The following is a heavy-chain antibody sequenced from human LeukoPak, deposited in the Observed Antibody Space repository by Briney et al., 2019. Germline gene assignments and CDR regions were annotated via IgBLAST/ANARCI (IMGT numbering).Heavy chain of an antibody. D-gene: IGHD6-13*01. CDR1: RYTFTGYY. J-gene: IGHJ4*02. V-gene: IGHV1-2*02. CDR2: INPSSGGT. Sequence: ASVKVSCKCSRYTFTGYYMHWVRQAPGQGLEWMGWINPSSGGTNYAQKFQGRVTMTRDTSVSTAYMELSSLRSDDTAVYSCARAQTMAAAGTGPGDFWGQGTLVTVSS. CDR3: ARAQTMAAAGTGPGDF.